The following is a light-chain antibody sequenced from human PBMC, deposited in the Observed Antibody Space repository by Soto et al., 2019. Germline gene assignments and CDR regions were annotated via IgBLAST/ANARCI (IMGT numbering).Light chain of an antibody. Sequence: QSVLTRPRSVSGSLGQSVTISCTGTSSDVGGYNHVSWYEQHPGKAPKLMIYDVTKRPSGVPDRFSGSKSGNTASLTISGLQAEDEADYYCCSFAGSYSYVFGIGTKVTVL. CDR1: SSDVGGYNH. CDR2: DVT. V-gene: IGLV2-11*01. CDR3: CSFAGSYSYV. J-gene: IGLJ1*01.